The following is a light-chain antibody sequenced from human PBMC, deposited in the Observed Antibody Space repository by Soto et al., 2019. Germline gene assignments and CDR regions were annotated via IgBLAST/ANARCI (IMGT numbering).Light chain of an antibody. CDR1: QRIGTY. CDR3: QHRSTSPPTWP. V-gene: IGKV3-11*01. J-gene: IGKJ1*01. CDR2: DTS. Sequence: EIVLTQSPATLSLSPGDRATLSCRASQRIGTYLAWYQQKAGQAPSLLIYDTSNRATGIPTRFSGSGSGTDSTLTIMGLKPEDFDVYFCQHRSTSPPTWPFGQGTKVEIK.